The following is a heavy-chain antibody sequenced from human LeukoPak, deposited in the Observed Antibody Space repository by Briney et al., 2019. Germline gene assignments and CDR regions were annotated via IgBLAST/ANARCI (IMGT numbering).Heavy chain of an antibody. V-gene: IGHV4-59*01. Sequence: SETLSLTCTVSGGSISGYYWSWIRQPPGKGLEWVGYIYYSGTTNYNPSLKSRVPVSEDTSKTQVSLKLTSVTAADSAGYYCTREGLAVHYTGYYDYWGQGTLVTVSS. CDR1: GGSISGYY. CDR3: TREGLAVHYTGYYDY. D-gene: IGHD3-9*01. CDR2: IYYSGTT. J-gene: IGHJ4*02.